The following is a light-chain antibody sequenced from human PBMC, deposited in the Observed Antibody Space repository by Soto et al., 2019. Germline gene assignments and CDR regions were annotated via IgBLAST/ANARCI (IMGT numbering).Light chain of an antibody. CDR2: KAS. J-gene: IGKJ1*01. Sequence: DIQMTQSPSTLSASVGDRVTITCRASQSISSWLAWYQQKPGKAPKLLIYKASTLQSGVPSRFSGSGSGTESTLAISSLQPDDSAPYYCKQYNDNGTFGKGTRVDTK. V-gene: IGKV1-5*03. CDR1: QSISSW. CDR3: KQYNDNGT.